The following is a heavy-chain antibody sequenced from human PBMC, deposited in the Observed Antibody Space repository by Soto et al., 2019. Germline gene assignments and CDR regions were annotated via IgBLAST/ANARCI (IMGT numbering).Heavy chain of an antibody. V-gene: IGHV2-5*02. CDR3: AHTDSASGGLFDY. D-gene: IGHD3-10*01. CDR1: GFSLSTEGVA. CDR2: IYWDDDQ. J-gene: IGHJ4*02. Sequence: QITWKESGPPLVKPTQTLTLTCTFSGFSLSTEGVAVGWIRQPPGKALEWLSVIYWDDDQRSSTSLRIMLTINNATYTNHVVLTMTNMDPLDTATYYSAHTDSASGGLFDYWGQGILVTVSS.